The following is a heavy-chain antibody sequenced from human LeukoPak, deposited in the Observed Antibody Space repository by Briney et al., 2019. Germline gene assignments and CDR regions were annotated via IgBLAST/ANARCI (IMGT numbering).Heavy chain of an antibody. D-gene: IGHD5-12*01. CDR1: GYTFTYYY. V-gene: IGHV1-18*04. CDR3: ARRGYPVYYYYMDV. J-gene: IGHJ6*03. CDR2: ISADNGKT. Sequence: ASVKVSCKASGYTFTYYYIHWLRQAPGQGLEWMGWISADNGKTNYAQKLQGRVTMTTDTSTTTAYMELRSLRSDDTAVYYCARRGYPVYYYYMDVWGKGTTVTISS.